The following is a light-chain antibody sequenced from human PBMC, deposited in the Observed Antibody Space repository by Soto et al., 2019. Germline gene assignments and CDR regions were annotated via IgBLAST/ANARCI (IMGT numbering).Light chain of an antibody. CDR1: QSVSSSS. CDR2: ATS. J-gene: IGKJ1*01. CDR3: QRYGSSRT. Sequence: EIGSTQSPCTLSLSPGERATLSSSASQSVSSSSLAWYQQKRGQAPRLLSYATSYSATGIPGRFGVSRSGTDFPLTISRLAPEDFAVYYCQRYGSSRTFGEGTKVDIK. V-gene: IGKV3-20*01.